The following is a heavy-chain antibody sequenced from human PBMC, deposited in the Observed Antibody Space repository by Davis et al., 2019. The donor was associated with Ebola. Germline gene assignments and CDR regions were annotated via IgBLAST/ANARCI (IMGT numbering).Heavy chain of an antibody. V-gene: IGHV3-23*01. Sequence: PGSPLRPSFQASRSTFISYAMCRVSEAAGKGLGLVSAISGSGGSTYYADSVKGRFTISRDNSKNTLYLQMNSLRAEDTALYYCAKDLGPADGRGMDVWSQGTTVTVSS. CDR1: RSTFISYA. CDR2: ISGSGGST. CDR3: AKDLGPADGRGMDV. D-gene: IGHD2-2*01. J-gene: IGHJ6*02.